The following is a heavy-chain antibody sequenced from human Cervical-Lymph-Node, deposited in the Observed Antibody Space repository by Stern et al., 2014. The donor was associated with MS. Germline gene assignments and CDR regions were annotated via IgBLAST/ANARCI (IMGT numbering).Heavy chain of an antibody. D-gene: IGHD4-17*01. V-gene: IGHV1-18*01. J-gene: IGHJ3*02. CDR1: GYTFTSYG. CDR2: ISAYNGNT. CDR3: AGYNDYGALGAFDI. Sequence: VQLLESGAEVKKPGASVKVSCKASGYTFTSYGISWVRQAPGQGLEWMGWISAYNGNTNYAQKLQGRVTMTTDPSTSTAYMELRSLRSDDTAVYYCAGYNDYGALGAFDIWGQGTMVTVSS.